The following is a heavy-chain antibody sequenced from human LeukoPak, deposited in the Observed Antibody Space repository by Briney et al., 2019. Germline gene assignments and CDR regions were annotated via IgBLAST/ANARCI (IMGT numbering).Heavy chain of an antibody. V-gene: IGHV3-30-3*01. D-gene: IGHD3-22*01. J-gene: IGHJ3*02. CDR2: ISYDGSNK. CDR1: GFTFSSYA. CDR3: ARDGDSSGYYGGDAFDI. Sequence: PGGSLRLSWSASGFTFSSYAMHWVRQAPGKGLEWVAVISYDGSNKYYADSVKGRFTISRDNSKNTLYLQMNSLRAEDTAVYYCARDGDSSGYYGGDAFDIWGQGTMVTVSS.